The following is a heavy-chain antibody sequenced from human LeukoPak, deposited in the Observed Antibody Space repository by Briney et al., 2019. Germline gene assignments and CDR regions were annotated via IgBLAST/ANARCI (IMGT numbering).Heavy chain of an antibody. CDR2: IYTSGST. D-gene: IGHD1/OR15-1a*01. CDR1: GGSISSGTYY. CDR3: ARSRTKGDDAFDI. J-gene: IGHJ3*02. V-gene: IGHV4-61*02. Sequence: SETLSLTCTVSGGSISSGTYYWTWIRQPAGKGLEWIGRIYTSGSTNYNPSLKSRVTISVDTSKNQFSLKLSSVTAADTAVYYCARSRTKGDDAFDIWGQGTMVTVSS.